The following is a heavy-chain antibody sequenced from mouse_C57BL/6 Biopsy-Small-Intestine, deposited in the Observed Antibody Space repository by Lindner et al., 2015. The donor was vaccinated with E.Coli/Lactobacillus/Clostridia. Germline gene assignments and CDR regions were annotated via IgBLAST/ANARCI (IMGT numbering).Heavy chain of an antibody. Sequence: VKVSCKTSGYTFTSYAMNWVRQAPGQGLEWMGWINTNTGNPTYAHGFTGRFVFSLDTSVSTAYLQISSLKAEDTAVYYCARESGRRLTKNFDCWGQGTLVTVSS. J-gene: IGHJ4*01. D-gene: IGHD3-2*02. CDR1: GYTFTSYA. V-gene: IGHV9-3*02. CDR2: INTNTGNP. CDR3: ARESGRRLTKNFDC.